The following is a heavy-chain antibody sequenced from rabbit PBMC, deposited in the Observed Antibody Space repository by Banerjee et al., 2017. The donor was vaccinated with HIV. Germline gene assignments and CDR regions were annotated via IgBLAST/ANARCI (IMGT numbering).Heavy chain of an antibody. CDR3: ARESGSYGDAFNL. V-gene: IGHV1S45*01. Sequence: QEQLVEYGGDLVQPEGSLTLTCKASGIDFSSYYYMCWVRQAPGKGLELIACIYTSSGSTWYASWVNGRFTISKTSSTTVTLQMTSLTAADTATYFCARESGSYGDAFNLWGPGTLVTVS. J-gene: IGHJ4*01. D-gene: IGHD6-1*01. CDR2: IYTSSGST. CDR1: GIDFSSYYY.